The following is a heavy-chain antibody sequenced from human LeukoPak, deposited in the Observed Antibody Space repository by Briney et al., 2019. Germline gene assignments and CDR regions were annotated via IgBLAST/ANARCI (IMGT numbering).Heavy chain of an antibody. J-gene: IGHJ6*02. V-gene: IGHV1-2*02. CDR2: INPNSGGT. CDR1: GYTFTGYY. D-gene: IGHD3-9*01. CDR3: ARVHYDILTGYYYYYGKDV. Sequence: GASVKVSCKASGYTFTGYYMHWVRQAPGQGLEWMGWINPNSGGTNYAQKFQGRVTMTRDTSISTAYMELSRLRSDDTAVYYCARVHYDILTGYYYYYGKDVWGQGTTVTVSS.